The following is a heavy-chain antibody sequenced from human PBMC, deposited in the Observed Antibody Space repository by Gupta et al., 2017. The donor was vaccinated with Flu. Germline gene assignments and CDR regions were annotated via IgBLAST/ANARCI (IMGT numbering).Heavy chain of an antibody. D-gene: IGHD1-26*01. CDR2: ISGYNGDT. J-gene: IGHJ5*02. Sequence: QVQLVQSGAEMKKPGASVKVSCKASSYTFTNYGVSWVRQAPGQGLEWMGWISGYNGDTKSAQKFQGRFSMTIDTSTTTAYMELKSLRSDDTAVYYCARTRSGCTTTDCPGKWYNWFDPWGQGTLVTVSS. CDR1: SYTFTNYG. V-gene: IGHV1-18*01. CDR3: ARTRSGCTTTDCPGKWYNWFDP.